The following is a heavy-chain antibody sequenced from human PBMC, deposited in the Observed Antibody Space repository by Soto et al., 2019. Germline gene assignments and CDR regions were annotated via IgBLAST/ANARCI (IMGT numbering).Heavy chain of an antibody. CDR3: ARVGYGDYDGIRFDP. Sequence: ASETLSLTCTVSGGSISSYYWSWIRQPPGKGLEWIGYIYYSGSTNYNPSLKSRVTISVDTSKNQFSLKLSSVTAADTAVYYCARVGYGDYDGIRFDPWGQGTLVTVSS. V-gene: IGHV4-59*01. CDR1: GGSISSYY. D-gene: IGHD4-17*01. J-gene: IGHJ5*02. CDR2: IYYSGST.